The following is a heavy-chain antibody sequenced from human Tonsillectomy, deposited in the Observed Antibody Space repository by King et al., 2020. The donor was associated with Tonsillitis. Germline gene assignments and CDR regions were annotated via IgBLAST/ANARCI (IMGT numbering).Heavy chain of an antibody. J-gene: IGHJ6*03. CDR3: ARAQSSYHYMDV. CDR1: GFTFSSYE. Sequence: QLVQSGGGLVQPGGSLRLSCAASGFTFSSYEMNWVRQAPGKGLEGVSYISSGGSTENYADSVMGRFTISRDNTKKSLYLQMKSPRAEDTAVYYCARAQSSYHYMDVWGKGTTVTVSS. CDR2: ISSGGSTE. V-gene: IGHV3-48*03.